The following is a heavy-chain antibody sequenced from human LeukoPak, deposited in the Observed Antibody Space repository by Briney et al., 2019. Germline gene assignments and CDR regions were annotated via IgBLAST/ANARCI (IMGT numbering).Heavy chain of an antibody. V-gene: IGHV4-59*01. J-gene: IGHJ4*02. CDR3: ARDLSVRPDYYDSSGYDY. CDR1: GGSISSYY. Sequence: PSETLSLTCTVSGGSISSYYWSWLRQPPGKGLEWIGYIYYSGSTNYNPSLKSRVTISVDTSKNQFSLKLSSVTAADTAVYYCARDLSVRPDYYDSSGYDYWGQGTLVTVSS. D-gene: IGHD3-22*01. CDR2: IYYSGST.